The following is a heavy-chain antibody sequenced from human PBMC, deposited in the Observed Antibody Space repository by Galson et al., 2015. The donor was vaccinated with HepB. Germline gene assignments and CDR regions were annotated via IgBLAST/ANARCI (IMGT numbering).Heavy chain of an antibody. CDR2: INTVNGNT. CDR3: AREGGLAATGLY. V-gene: IGHV1-3*04. D-gene: IGHD1-26*01. CDR1: GYTFITYP. Sequence: SVKVSCKASGYTFITYPMHWVRQAPGQRFEWMGWINTVNGNTKYSQKFQGRVTFTRDTSASTVYMELSTLRSEDTAVYFCAREGGLAATGLYWGQGTLVTVSS. J-gene: IGHJ4*02.